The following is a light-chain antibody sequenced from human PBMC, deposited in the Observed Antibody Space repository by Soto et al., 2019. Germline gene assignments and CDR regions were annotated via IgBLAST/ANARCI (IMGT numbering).Light chain of an antibody. CDR1: QRVTSNY. Sequence: PGERAPLSCRASQRVTSNYLAWYQQKPGQAPRLLIYGASSRATGIPDRFSGSGSGTDFTLTITRLEPEDVAVYYCQQYGSTPLTFGGGTKVDIK. V-gene: IGKV3-20*01. J-gene: IGKJ4*01. CDR2: GAS. CDR3: QQYGSTPLT.